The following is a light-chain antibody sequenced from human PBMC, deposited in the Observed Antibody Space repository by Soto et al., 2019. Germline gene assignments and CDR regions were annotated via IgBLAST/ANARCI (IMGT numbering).Light chain of an antibody. Sequence: QSVLTQPASVSGSPGQSITISCTGTSSDVGGYNYVSWYQQHPGKAHKLMIYEVSNRPSGVSNRFSGSKSGNTVSLTISGLQAEDEADYYCSSYTSSSTLYVFGTGTKVTV. CDR3: SSYTSSSTLYV. V-gene: IGLV2-14*01. J-gene: IGLJ1*01. CDR2: EVS. CDR1: SSDVGGYNY.